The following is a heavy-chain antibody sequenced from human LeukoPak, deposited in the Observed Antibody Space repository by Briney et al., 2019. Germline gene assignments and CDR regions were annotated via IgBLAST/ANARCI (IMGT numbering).Heavy chain of an antibody. J-gene: IGHJ5*02. Sequence: SETLSLTCAVYGGSFSGYYWSWIRQPPGKGLEWIGEINHSGSTNYNPSLKSRVTISVDTSKNQFSLKLSSVTAADTAVYCCARGGPWFDPWGQGTLVTVSS. V-gene: IGHV4-34*01. CDR3: ARGGPWFDP. CDR2: INHSGST. CDR1: GGSFSGYY.